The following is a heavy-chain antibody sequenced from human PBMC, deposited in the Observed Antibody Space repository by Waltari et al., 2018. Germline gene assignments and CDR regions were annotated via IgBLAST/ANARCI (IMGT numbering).Heavy chain of an antibody. CDR1: GGPFGXXG. D-gene: IGHD3-16*01. J-gene: IGHJ6*03. CDR3: XAHKLGVSXHYYHMDX. Sequence: QLVQSGAEVRTPGSSVKVSCKAXGGPFGXXGXSWVRLVTGQRLQWLGGIIPMFGIPXXXXXXXGRLXITADESTSXAXMELSSXXSEDTAIXYXXAHKLGVSXHYYHMDXXXKGTTVTISS. CDR2: IIPMFGIP. V-gene: IGHV1-69*01.